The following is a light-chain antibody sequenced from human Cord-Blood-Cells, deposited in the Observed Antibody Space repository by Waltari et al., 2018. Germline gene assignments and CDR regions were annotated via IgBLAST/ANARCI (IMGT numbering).Light chain of an antibody. CDR1: QSISSY. V-gene: IGKV1-39*01. CDR3: QQSYSTPHT. J-gene: IGKJ2*01. Sequence: DIQMTQSPSSLSASVGDRVTITCRASQSISSYLNWYQQKPGKAPKLLIYAASSLQSGVPTRVSCSGTWTNFTLTNSRPQPEDFSTYYRQQSYSTPHTFGQGTKLEIK. CDR2: AAS.